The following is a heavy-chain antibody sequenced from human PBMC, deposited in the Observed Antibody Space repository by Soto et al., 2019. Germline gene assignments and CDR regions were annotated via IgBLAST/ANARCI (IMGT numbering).Heavy chain of an antibody. D-gene: IGHD3-3*01. CDR1: GGSMSSYY. CDR3: ARGQRFSDWFDP. CDR2: VYSSGGT. J-gene: IGHJ5*02. Sequence: QVHLQQSGPGLVNPSETLSLTCTVSGGSMSSYYWTWIRQPAGKGLEWIGRVYSSGGTHYNPSLKSRVTISLDTSKNQFCLRLLSVTDADTAVYYCARGQRFSDWFDPWGQGTLVTVSS. V-gene: IGHV4-4*07.